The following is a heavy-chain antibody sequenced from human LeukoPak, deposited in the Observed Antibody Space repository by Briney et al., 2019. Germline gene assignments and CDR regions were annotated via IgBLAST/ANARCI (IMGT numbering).Heavy chain of an antibody. CDR1: GFSFNKYR. J-gene: IGHJ4*02. CDR3: AREKSMAGIGGADF. CDR2: IYSDGRNK. D-gene: IGHD3-16*01. V-gene: IGHV3-33*01. Sequence: GGSLRLSCAASGFSFNKYRMHWVRQAPGKGLEWVGLIYSDGRNKYYADSVKGRFTISRDNSKDTLYLQMSGLRAEDTAVYYCAREKSMAGIGGADFWGQGTLVTVSS.